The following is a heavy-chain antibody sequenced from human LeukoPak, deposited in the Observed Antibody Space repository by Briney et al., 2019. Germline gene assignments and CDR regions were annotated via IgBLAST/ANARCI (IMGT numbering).Heavy chain of an antibody. V-gene: IGHV4-59*12. J-gene: IGHJ6*02. CDR1: GGSIRSYY. CDR2: IFYTGST. Sequence: SETLSLTCTVSGGSIRSYYWSWIRQPPGKGLEWIGYIFYTGSTNYNPSPKSRVTISVDTSKNQFSLKLSSVTAADTAVYYCARDGIAAPYGMDVRGQGTTVTVSS. CDR3: ARDGIAAPYGMDV. D-gene: IGHD6-6*01.